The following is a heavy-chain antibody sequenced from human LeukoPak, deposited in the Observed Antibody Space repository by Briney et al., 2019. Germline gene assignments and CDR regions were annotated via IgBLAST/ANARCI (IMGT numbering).Heavy chain of an antibody. D-gene: IGHD5-18*01. CDR3: ARGYSYGSLGFDY. V-gene: IGHV3-7*01. CDR1: GFTFSSYW. CDR2: IKQDGSEK. Sequence: PGGSLRLSCAASGFTFSSYWMSWVRQAPGKGLEWVANIKQDGSEKYYVDSVKGRFTISRDNAKNSLYLQMNSLGAEDAAVYYCARGYSYGSLGFDYWGQGTLVTVSS. J-gene: IGHJ4*02.